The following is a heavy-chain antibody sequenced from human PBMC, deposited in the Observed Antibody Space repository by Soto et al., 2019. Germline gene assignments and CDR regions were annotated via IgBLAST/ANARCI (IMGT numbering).Heavy chain of an antibody. CDR2: LDPSDSYI. D-gene: IGHD5-12*01. CDR3: ARYMNSGFDSGLDS. Sequence: PGESLKISCQGSGSSFTKYWITWVRQMPGKGLEWMGRLDPSDSYINYSPSFRGQIAISVDTSIRTTYLRWGSLKASDTAIYYCARYMNSGFDSGLDSWGQGTLVTVSS. V-gene: IGHV5-10-1*01. CDR1: GSSFTKYW. J-gene: IGHJ4*02.